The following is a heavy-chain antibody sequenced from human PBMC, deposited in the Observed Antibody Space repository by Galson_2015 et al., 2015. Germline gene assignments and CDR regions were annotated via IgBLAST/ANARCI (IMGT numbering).Heavy chain of an antibody. D-gene: IGHD5-24*01. CDR3: ARDGSATNPRDYFDY. J-gene: IGHJ4*02. V-gene: IGHV3-33*01. CDR1: GFTFSSYG. CDR2: IWYDGSNK. Sequence: SLRLSCAASGFTFSSYGMHWVRQAPGKGLEWVAVIWYDGSNKYYADSVKGRFTISRANSKNTLYLQMNSLRAEDTAVYYCARDGSATNPRDYFDYLGQGTLVTVSS.